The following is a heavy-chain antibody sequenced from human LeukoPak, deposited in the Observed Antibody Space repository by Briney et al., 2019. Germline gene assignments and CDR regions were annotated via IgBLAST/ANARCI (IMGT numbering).Heavy chain of an antibody. CDR1: GLTFSSSA. CDR2: ISGCSDST. D-gene: IGHD2-15*01. CDR3: AKGGRGDIHKRDYFDS. V-gene: IGHV3-23*01. Sequence: PGGSLRLSCTSSGLTFSSSAMSWVRQAQGRGPEWVSAISGCSDSTYHVDSVKGRFTISRDTSTNTLYLQMNALRADDTAVYYCAKGGRGDIHKRDYFDSWGQGTLVTVSS. J-gene: IGHJ4*02.